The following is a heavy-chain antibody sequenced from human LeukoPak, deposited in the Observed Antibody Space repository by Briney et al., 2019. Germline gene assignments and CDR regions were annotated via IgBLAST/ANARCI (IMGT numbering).Heavy chain of an antibody. CDR3: ARVGYGDRTYYYYYYYMDV. CDR2: INHSGST. D-gene: IGHD4-17*01. J-gene: IGHJ6*03. Sequence: SETLSLTCAVYGGSFSGYYWSWIRQPPGKGLEWIGEINHSGSTNYNPSLKSRVTISVDTSKNQFSLKLSSVTAADTAVYYCARVGYGDRTYYYYYYYMDVWGKGTTVTISS. CDR1: GGSFSGYY. V-gene: IGHV4-34*01.